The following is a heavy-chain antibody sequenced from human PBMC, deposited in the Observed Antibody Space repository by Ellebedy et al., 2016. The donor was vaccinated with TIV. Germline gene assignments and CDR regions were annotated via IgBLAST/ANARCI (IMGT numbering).Heavy chain of an antibody. Sequence: GESLKISXAASGLTFSGDWMTWVRQAPGKGLEWVANINGDGSAIQYADSVEGRFTISRDNAKNTLYLQMNSLRADDTAVYYCANDPFGSNWFDPWGQGSLVTVSS. D-gene: IGHD3-10*01. CDR3: ANDPFGSNWFDP. CDR2: INGDGSAI. J-gene: IGHJ5*02. CDR1: GLTFSGDW. V-gene: IGHV3-7*03.